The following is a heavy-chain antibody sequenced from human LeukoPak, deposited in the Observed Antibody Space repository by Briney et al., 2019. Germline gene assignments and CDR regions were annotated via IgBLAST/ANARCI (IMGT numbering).Heavy chain of an antibody. V-gene: IGHV3-30-3*01. Sequence: PGGSLRLSCAASGFTFSNYAMHWVRQAPGKGLEWLAIISYDGSNKYYADSVKGRFTISRDDSKNTLYLQMNSLRSEDTAVYYCARGGFGGYVIDYWGQGTLVIVSS. CDR3: ARGGFGGYVIDY. CDR2: ISYDGSNK. J-gene: IGHJ4*02. CDR1: GFTFSNYA. D-gene: IGHD5-12*01.